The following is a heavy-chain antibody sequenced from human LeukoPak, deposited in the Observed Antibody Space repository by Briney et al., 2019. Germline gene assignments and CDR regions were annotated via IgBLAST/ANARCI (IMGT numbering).Heavy chain of an antibody. Sequence: ASVKVSCKASGYSFTSYDINWVRQATGQGLEWMAWMNPNNGNTVYAQKLQGRVTMTTDTSTSTAYMELRSLRSDDTAVYYCARVGLVGATTYYFDYWGQGTLVTVSS. D-gene: IGHD1-26*01. V-gene: IGHV1-8*01. J-gene: IGHJ4*02. CDR3: ARVGLVGATTYYFDY. CDR2: MNPNNGNT. CDR1: GYSFTSYD.